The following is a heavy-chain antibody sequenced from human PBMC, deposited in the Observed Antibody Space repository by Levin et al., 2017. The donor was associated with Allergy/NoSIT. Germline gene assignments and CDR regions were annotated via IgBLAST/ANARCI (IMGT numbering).Heavy chain of an antibody. V-gene: IGHV3-23*01. CDR2: ISGSGGST. CDR1: GFTFSSYA. D-gene: IGHD3-3*01. CDR3: AKGTGWAIFGVVISHDDAFDI. J-gene: IGHJ3*02. Sequence: GGSLRLSCAASGFTFSSYAMSWVRQAPGKGLEWVSAISGSGGSTYYADSVKGRFTISRDNSKNTLYLQMNSLRAEDTAVYYCAKGTGWAIFGVVISHDDAFDIWGQGTMVTVSS.